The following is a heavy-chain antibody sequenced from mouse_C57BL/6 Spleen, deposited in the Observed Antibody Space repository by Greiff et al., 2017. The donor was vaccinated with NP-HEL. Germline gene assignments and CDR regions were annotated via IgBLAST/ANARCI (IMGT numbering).Heavy chain of an antibody. CDR1: GFSLSTSGVG. D-gene: IGHD1-1*01. Sequence: QVTLKESGPGILQSSQTLSLTCSFSGFSLSTSGVGVSWIRQPSGKGLEWLAHIYWDDDKRYNPSLKSRLTISKDTSRNQVFLKITSVDTADTATYYCARSVHRYGSTPAWFAYWGQGTLVTVSA. CDR2: IYWDDDK. J-gene: IGHJ3*01. V-gene: IGHV8-12*01. CDR3: ARSVHRYGSTPAWFAY.